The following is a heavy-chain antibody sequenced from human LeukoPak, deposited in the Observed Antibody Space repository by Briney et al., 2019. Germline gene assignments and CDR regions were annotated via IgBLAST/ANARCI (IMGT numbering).Heavy chain of an antibody. Sequence: GGSLSLSCAASGFIFSSYSMNWVRQAPGKGLEWVSSISSGSSYIYYADSVKGRFTISRDNARNSLYLQMNSLSAEDTAVYYCAYTSGYDFSSYYYYYMDVWGKGTTVTVSS. CDR3: AYTSGYDFSSYYYYYMDV. CDR1: GFIFSSYS. CDR2: ISSGSSYI. J-gene: IGHJ6*03. D-gene: IGHD5-12*01. V-gene: IGHV3-21*01.